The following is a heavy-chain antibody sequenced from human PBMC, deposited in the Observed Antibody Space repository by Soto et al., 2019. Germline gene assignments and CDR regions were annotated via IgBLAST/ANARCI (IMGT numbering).Heavy chain of an antibody. D-gene: IGHD6-19*01. CDR2: VNNDGSST. CDR1: GFTFSNYW. Sequence: PGASLRLSCAASGFTFSNYWMHWVRQAPGKGLVWVSRVNNDGSSTRYADSVKGRFTISRDNAKNTLYLQMNSLRAEDTAVYYCVRAPPYNSGTYWYFDLWSRGTLVTVSS. J-gene: IGHJ2*01. CDR3: VRAPPYNSGTYWYFDL. V-gene: IGHV3-74*01.